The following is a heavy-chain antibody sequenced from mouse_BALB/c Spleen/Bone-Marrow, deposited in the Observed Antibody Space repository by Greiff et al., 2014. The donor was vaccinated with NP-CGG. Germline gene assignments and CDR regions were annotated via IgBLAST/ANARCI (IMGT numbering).Heavy chain of an antibody. J-gene: IGHJ2*01. CDR2: IRNKANGYTT. CDR3: ARDYLYYFDY. CDR1: GFPFTDHY. D-gene: IGHD2-1*01. Sequence: VESGGGLVQPGGFLSLSCSTSGFPFTDHYMSWVRQPPGKALEWLGFIRNKANGYTTEYSASVKGRFTISRDNSQSIVYLQMNTLRAEDSATYYCARDYLYYFDYWGQGTTLTVSS. V-gene: IGHV7-3*02.